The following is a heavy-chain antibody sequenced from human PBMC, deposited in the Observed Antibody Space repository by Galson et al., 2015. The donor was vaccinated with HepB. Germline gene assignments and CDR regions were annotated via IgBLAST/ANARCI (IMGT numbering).Heavy chain of an antibody. J-gene: IGHJ4*02. CDR1: GFSLSTSGMC. D-gene: IGHD3-10*01. V-gene: IGHV2-70*01. CDR2: IDWDDDK. Sequence: PALVKPTQTLTLTCTFSGFSLSTSGMCVSWIRQPPGKALEWLALIDWDDDKYYSTSLKTRLTISKDTSKNQVVLTLTNMDPVDTATYYCARTTTMVRGVIPLGLYYFDYWGQGILVTVSS. CDR3: ARTTTMVRGVIPLGLYYFDY.